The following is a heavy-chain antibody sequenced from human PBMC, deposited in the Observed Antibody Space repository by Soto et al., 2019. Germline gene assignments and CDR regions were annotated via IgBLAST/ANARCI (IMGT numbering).Heavy chain of an antibody. J-gene: IGHJ2*01. V-gene: IGHV4-59*01. CDR3: ARSTMIVVNWHFDL. CDR1: GGSISNYY. CDR2: ISYSGST. Sequence: VQLEESGPGLVKPSETLSLTCTVSGGSISNYYWSCIRQPPGKGLEWIGYISYSGSTNYNPSLKSRVTISVDTSKNQFSVRLSSVTAADTAVYYCARSTMIVVNWHFDLWGRGTLVTVSS. D-gene: IGHD3-22*01.